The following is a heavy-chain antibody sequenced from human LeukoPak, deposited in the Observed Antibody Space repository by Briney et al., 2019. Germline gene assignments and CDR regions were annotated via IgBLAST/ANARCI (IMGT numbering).Heavy chain of an antibody. CDR3: ARDAAPGYCSSTSCRLGRGFAP. J-gene: IGHJ5*02. V-gene: IGHV4-59*12. D-gene: IGHD2-2*01. CDR2: IYYSGST. CDR1: GGSISSYY. Sequence: SETLSLTCTVSGGSISSYYWSWIRQPPGKGREWIGYIYYSGSTNYNPSLKSRVTMSVDTSKNQFTMTMSSVTAADTAVYYCARDAAPGYCSSTSCRLGRGFAPWGQGTLVTVSS.